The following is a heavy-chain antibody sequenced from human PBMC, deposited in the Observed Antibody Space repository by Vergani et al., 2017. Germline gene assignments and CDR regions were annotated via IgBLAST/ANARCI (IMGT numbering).Heavy chain of an antibody. J-gene: IGHJ5*02. V-gene: IGHV4-39*07. CDR3: ARKIAVAGTGPWFDP. CDR1: GGSISSSSYY. Sequence: QLQLQESGPGLVKPSETLSLTCTVSGGSISSSSYYWGWLRQPPGKGLEWIGSIYYSGSTYYNPSLKSRVTISVDTSKNQFSLKLSSVTAADTAVYYCARKIAVAGTGPWFDPWGQGTLVTVSS. D-gene: IGHD6-19*01. CDR2: IYYSGST.